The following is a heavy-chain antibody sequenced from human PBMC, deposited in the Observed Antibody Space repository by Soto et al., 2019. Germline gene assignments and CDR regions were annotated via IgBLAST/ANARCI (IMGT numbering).Heavy chain of an antibody. D-gene: IGHD5-18*01. J-gene: IGHJ4*02. Sequence: HPGGSLRLSCAASGFTFSSYAMHWVRQAPGKGLEWVAVISYDGSNKYYADSVKGRFTISRDNSKNTLYLQMNSLRAEDTAVYYCARDLAAVEDTAMVTSDYWGQGTLVTVSS. CDR2: ISYDGSNK. CDR3: ARDLAAVEDTAMVTSDY. V-gene: IGHV3-30-3*01. CDR1: GFTFSSYA.